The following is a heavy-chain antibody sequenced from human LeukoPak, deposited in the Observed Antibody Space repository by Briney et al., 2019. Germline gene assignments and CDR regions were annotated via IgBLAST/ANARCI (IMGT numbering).Heavy chain of an antibody. CDR2: INHSEYT. Sequence: SETLSLTCAVYGGSFSSYYWSWIRQPPGKGLEWIGEINHSEYTNYNPSLKSRVTISVDTSKNQFSLKLSSVTAADTAVYYCARYNYDFWSGYSKWFDPWGQGTRVTVSS. J-gene: IGHJ5*02. D-gene: IGHD3-3*01. CDR1: GGSFSSYY. V-gene: IGHV4-34*01. CDR3: ARYNYDFWSGYSKWFDP.